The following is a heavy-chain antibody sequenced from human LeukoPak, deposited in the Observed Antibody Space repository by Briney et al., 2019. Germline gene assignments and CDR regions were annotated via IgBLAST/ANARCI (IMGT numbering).Heavy chain of an antibody. CDR1: GYSFSNHW. J-gene: IGHJ4*02. D-gene: IGHD3-9*01. CDR3: ARKGGKNFDWFNY. Sequence: GESLKISRKGSGYSFSNHWIGRVRPMPGKGLGWMGIIYPGVSDTRYSPSFQGQVTISADKSISTAYLQWSSLKASDTAMYYCARKGGKNFDWFNYWGQGTLVTVSS. CDR2: IYPGVSDT. V-gene: IGHV5-51*01.